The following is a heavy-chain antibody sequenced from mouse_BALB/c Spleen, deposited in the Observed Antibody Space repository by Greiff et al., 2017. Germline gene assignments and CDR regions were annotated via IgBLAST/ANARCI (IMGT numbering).Heavy chain of an antibody. CDR1: GFNIKDYY. J-gene: IGHJ2*01. CDR3: ARGRGYFDY. V-gene: IGHV14-1*02. Sequence: SGAELVRPGALVKLSCKASGFNIKDYYMHWVKQRPEQGLEWIGWIDPENGNTIYDPKFQGKASITADTSSNTAYLQLSSLTSEDTAVYYCARGRGYFDYWGQGTTLTVSS. CDR2: IDPENGNT.